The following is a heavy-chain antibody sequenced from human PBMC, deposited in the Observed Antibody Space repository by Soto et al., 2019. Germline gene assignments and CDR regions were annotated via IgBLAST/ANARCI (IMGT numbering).Heavy chain of an antibody. D-gene: IGHD3-3*01. V-gene: IGHV3-11*06. Sequence: GGSLRLSCAASGFTFSDYYMSWIRQAPGKGLEWVSYISSSSSYTNYADSVKGRFTISRDNAKNSLYLQMNSLRAEDTAVYYCARDLIGPRYYYSGMDVWGQGTTVTVSS. CDR1: GFTFSDYY. CDR3: ARDLIGPRYYYSGMDV. J-gene: IGHJ6*02. CDR2: ISSSSSYT.